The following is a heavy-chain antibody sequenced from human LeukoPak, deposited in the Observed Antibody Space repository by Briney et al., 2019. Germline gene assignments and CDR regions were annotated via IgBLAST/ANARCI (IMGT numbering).Heavy chain of an antibody. D-gene: IGHD3-3*01. CDR3: ARDGLRFFGWFDP. V-gene: IGHV4-34*01. Sequence: SETLSLTCAVYGGSFSAYYWSWIRQPPGKGLEWIGEINHSGSTNYNPSLKSRVTISVDTSKNQFSLKLSSVTAADTAVYYCARDGLRFFGWFDPWGQGTLVTVSS. CDR1: GGSFSAYY. J-gene: IGHJ5*02. CDR2: INHSGST.